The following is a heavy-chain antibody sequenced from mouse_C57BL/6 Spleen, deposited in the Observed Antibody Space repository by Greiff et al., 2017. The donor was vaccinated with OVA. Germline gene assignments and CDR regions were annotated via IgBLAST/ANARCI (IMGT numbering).Heavy chain of an antibody. V-gene: IGHV7-3*01. CDR1: GFTFTDYY. CDR3: ATGYYFDY. Sequence: EVKLMESGGGLAQPGGSLSLSCAASGFTFTDYYMSWVRQPPGKALEWLGFIRNKANGYTTEYSASVKGRFTISRDNSQSILYLQMDALRAEDSATYYCATGYYFDYWGQGTTLTVSS. CDR2: IRNKANGYTT. J-gene: IGHJ2*01.